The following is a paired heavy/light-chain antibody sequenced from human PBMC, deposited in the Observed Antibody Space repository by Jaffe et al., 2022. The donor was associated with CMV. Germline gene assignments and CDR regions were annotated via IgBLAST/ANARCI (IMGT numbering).Light chain of an antibody. CDR1: QDIRNS. CDR2: GAS. CDR3: QQYYTTPRT. Sequence: DIQMTQSPSSLSASVGDRVTISCRASQDIRNSLDWYQHKPGKAPKLLLYGASRLESGVPSRFSGSGSGTDYTLTISSLQPEDFATYYCQQYYTTPRTFGQGTKVEIK. V-gene: IGKV1-NL1*01. J-gene: IGKJ1*01.
Heavy chain of an antibody. CDR1: GDSISSFY. CDR2: IYYTGDT. CDR3: AREKILYSYYYMDV. Sequence: QVQLQESGPGLVKPSETLSLTCTVSGDSISSFYWSWIRQPPGKGLEWIGYIYYTGDTNYNPSLKSRVTISVDTSKNQFSLNLSSVTAADTAVYYCAREKILYSYYYMDVWGKGTTVTVSS. V-gene: IGHV4-59*01. J-gene: IGHJ6*03.